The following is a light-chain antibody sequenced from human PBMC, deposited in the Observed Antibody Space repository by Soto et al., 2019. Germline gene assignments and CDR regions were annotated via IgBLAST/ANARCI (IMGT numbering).Light chain of an antibody. CDR3: QQYNDWPT. V-gene: IGKV3-20*01. Sequence: ENVLTQSPGTLSLSPGEKIHPPFRASQSVSSSYLAWYQQKPGQAPRLLIYGASSRATGIPDRFSGSGSGTDFTLTISSLQSEDFAVYYCQQYNDWPTFGQGTKVDI. CDR1: QSVSSSY. J-gene: IGKJ1*01. CDR2: GAS.